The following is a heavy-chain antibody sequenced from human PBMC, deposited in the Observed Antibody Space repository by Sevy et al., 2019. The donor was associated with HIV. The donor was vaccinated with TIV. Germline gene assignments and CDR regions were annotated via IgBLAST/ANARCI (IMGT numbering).Heavy chain of an antibody. CDR3: ARESLDSTGYPFDY. J-gene: IGHJ4*02. Sequence: GGSLRLSCVASGFTFSIYSMNWVRQAPGKGLEWVSSISSSSSYKYYADSLKGGFTISRDNAKNSLYLQMNSLRAEDTAVYYCARESLDSTGYPFDYWGQGTLVTVSS. CDR2: ISSSSSYK. CDR1: GFTFSIYS. D-gene: IGHD3-22*01. V-gene: IGHV3-21*01.